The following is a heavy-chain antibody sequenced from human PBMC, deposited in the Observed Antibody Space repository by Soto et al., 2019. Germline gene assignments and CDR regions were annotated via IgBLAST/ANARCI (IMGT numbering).Heavy chain of an antibody. D-gene: IGHD5-12*01. CDR3: AREGYRKYNYYGMDV. CDR1: GFTVSSNY. V-gene: IGHV3-7*01. J-gene: IGHJ6*02. Sequence: PGGSLRLSCAASGFTVSSNYMSWVRQAPGKGLEWVANIKQDGSEKYYVDSVKGRFTISRDNAKNSLYLQMNSLRAEDTAVYYCAREGYRKYNYYGMDVWGQGTTVTVSS. CDR2: IKQDGSEK.